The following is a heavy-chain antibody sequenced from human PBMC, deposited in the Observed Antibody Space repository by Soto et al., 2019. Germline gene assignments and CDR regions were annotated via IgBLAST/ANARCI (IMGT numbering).Heavy chain of an antibody. D-gene: IGHD3-16*01. CDR2: IHGTRSII. J-gene: IGHJ4*02. V-gene: IGHV3-48*02. CDR1: GFTFSTHA. Sequence: EVQLVESGGGLVQPGGSLRLSCAVSGFTFSTHAMSWVRQAPGKGLEWVAYIHGTRSIIYYADSVKGRFTTSRDNAKNSLFLQMDSLRDEDTAVYYCARDARNADYDYWGQGTLVTVSS. CDR3: ARDARNADYDY.